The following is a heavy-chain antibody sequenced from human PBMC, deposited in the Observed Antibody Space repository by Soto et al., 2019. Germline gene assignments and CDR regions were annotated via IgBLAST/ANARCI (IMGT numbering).Heavy chain of an antibody. J-gene: IGHJ6*02. CDR1: GFTFSSYE. Sequence: PGGSLRLSCAASGFTFSSYEMNWVRQAPGKGLEWVSYISSSGSTIYYADSVKGRFTISRDNAKNSLYLQMNSLRAEDTAVYYCARDHYYGSGSYYMGGYYYYGMDVWGQGTTVTVSS. D-gene: IGHD3-10*01. V-gene: IGHV3-48*03. CDR2: ISSSGSTI. CDR3: ARDHYYGSGSYYMGGYYYYGMDV.